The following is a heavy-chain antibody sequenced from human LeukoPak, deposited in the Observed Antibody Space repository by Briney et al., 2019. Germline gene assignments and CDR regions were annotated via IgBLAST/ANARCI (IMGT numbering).Heavy chain of an antibody. CDR3: ARGVGSSWPGWFDP. D-gene: IGHD6-13*01. CDR1: GFTFSNYE. J-gene: IGHJ5*02. Sequence: GGSLRLSCAASGFTFSNYELNWVRQAPGKGLEWVSYISHSGRTIYYADSVKGRFTISRDNAKNSLYLQMNSLRAEDTAVYYCARGVGSSWPGWFDPWGQGTPVTVSS. CDR2: ISHSGRTI. V-gene: IGHV3-48*03.